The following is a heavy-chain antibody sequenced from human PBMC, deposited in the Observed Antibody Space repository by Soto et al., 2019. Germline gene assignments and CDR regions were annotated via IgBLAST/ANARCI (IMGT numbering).Heavy chain of an antibody. CDR1: GFTFSSYA. CDR2: ISYDGSNK. Sequence: PGGSLRLSCAASGFTFSSYAMRWVRQAPGKGLEWVAVISYDGSNKYYADSVKGRFTISRDDAKNTLGLQMNSLRAEDTAVYCCARDEGSAAGTGDWFDPWGQGTLVTVSS. CDR3: ARDEGSAAGTGDWFDP. J-gene: IGHJ5*02. D-gene: IGHD6-13*01. V-gene: IGHV3-30-3*01.